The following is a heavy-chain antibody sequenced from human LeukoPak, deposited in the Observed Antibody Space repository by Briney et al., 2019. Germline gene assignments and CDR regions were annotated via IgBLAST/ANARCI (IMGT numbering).Heavy chain of an antibody. V-gene: IGHV3-21*01. D-gene: IGHD5-24*01. CDR2: ISTSSRYI. J-gene: IGHJ4*02. Sequence: GGSLRLSCAASGFTFSSYSMNWVRQAPGKGLGWVSSISTSSRYIYYADSVKGRFTISRDNAKNSLYLQMNSLRAEDTAVYYCARDHREGRDGYDHRDYWGQGILVTVSS. CDR3: ARDHREGRDGYDHRDY. CDR1: GFTFSSYS.